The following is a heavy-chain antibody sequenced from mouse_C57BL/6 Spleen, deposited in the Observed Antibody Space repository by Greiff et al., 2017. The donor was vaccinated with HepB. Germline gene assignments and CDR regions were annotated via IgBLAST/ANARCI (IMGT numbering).Heavy chain of an antibody. V-gene: IGHV2-5*01. CDR3: AKNSFITTVVGAMDY. J-gene: IGHJ4*01. D-gene: IGHD1-1*01. CDR1: GFSLTSYG. Sequence: VQRVESGPGLVQPSQSLSITCTVSGFSLTSYGVHWVRQSPGKGLEWLGVIWRGGSTDYNAAFMSRLSITKDNSKSQVFFKMNSLQADDTAIYYCAKNSFITTVVGAMDYWGQGTSVTVSS. CDR2: IWRGGST.